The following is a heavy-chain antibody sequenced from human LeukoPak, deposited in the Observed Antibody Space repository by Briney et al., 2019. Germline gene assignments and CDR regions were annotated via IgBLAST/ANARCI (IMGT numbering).Heavy chain of an antibody. CDR1: GYTFTGYY. CDR2: INPNSGNT. D-gene: IGHD6-6*01. J-gene: IGHJ3*02. CDR3: TRVGGYSPSSTGGNAFDI. Sequence: ASVKVSCKASGYTFTGYYMHWVRQAPGQGLEWMGWINPNSGNTNYAQKVQGRVIMTTDTSTSTAYMELRSLRSDDTAMYFCTRVGGYSPSSTGGNAFDIWGQGTMVTVSS. V-gene: IGHV1-2*02.